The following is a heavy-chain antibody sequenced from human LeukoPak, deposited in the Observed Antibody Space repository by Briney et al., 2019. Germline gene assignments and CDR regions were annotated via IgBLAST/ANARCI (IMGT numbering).Heavy chain of an antibody. J-gene: IGHJ4*02. Sequence: PGRSLRLSCAASGFTFSSYAMNWVRQAPGKGLEWVSSISSSSSYIYYADSVKGRFTISRDNAKNSLYLQMNSLRAEDTAVYYCASDHYYDSSGYYYVYGYWGQGTLVTVSS. CDR1: GFTFSSYA. CDR2: ISSSSSYI. D-gene: IGHD3-22*01. V-gene: IGHV3-21*01. CDR3: ASDHYYDSSGYYYVYGY.